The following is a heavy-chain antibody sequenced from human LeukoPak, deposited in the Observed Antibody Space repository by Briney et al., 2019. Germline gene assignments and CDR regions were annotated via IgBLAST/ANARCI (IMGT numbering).Heavy chain of an antibody. D-gene: IGHD3-10*02. CDR3: AELGITMIGGV. J-gene: IGHJ6*04. Sequence: PGGSLRLSCAASGFTFDDYGMSWVRHAPGKGLEWVSGINWSGGSTGYADSVKGRFTISRDNAKNSLYLQMNSLRAEDTAVYYCAELGITMIGGVWGKGTTVTISS. CDR1: GFTFDDYG. V-gene: IGHV3-20*04. CDR2: INWSGGST.